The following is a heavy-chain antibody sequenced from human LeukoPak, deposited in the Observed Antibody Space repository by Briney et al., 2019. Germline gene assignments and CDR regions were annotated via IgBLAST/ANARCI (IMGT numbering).Heavy chain of an antibody. D-gene: IGHD5-18*01. CDR2: IFPIFGTA. V-gene: IGHV1-69*05. CDR1: GDTLRIYA. Sequence: SVKVSCEASGDTLRIYAISWGREAPEQGGEWMGSIFPIFGTANYAQKFQCRVTITTDESASAAYMELSSLRSEDTAVYYCASRELSDTAIGAFDIWGQGTMVTVSS. CDR3: ASRELSDTAIGAFDI. J-gene: IGHJ3*02.